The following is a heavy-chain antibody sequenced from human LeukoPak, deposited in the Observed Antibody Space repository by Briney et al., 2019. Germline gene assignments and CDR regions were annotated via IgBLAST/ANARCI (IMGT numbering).Heavy chain of an antibody. CDR3: ARDLGYYYDSSGYYGFDY. CDR2: INWNGGST. V-gene: IGHV3-20*04. Sequence: GGSLRLSCAASGFTFYDYGMSWVRQAPGKGLEWVSGINWNGGSTGYADSVKGRFTISRDNAKNSLYLQMNSLRAEDTALYYCARDLGYYYDSSGYYGFDYWGQGTLVTVSS. D-gene: IGHD3-22*01. CDR1: GFTFYDYG. J-gene: IGHJ4*02.